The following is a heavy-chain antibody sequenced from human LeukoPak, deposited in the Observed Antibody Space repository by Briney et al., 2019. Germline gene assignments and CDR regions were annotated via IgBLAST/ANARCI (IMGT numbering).Heavy chain of an antibody. D-gene: IGHD4-11*01. CDR3: AKDPYSMGFDY. J-gene: IGHJ4*02. CDR1: GFTFSGYA. V-gene: IGHV3-23*01. CDR2: ISGNGGST. Sequence: GGSLRLSCAASGFTFSGYAMTWVRQAPGKGLEWVSGISGNGGSTYYADSVKGRFTISRDSSKNTLYLQMHSLRADVTAVYYCAKDPYSMGFDYWGQGTLVTVSS.